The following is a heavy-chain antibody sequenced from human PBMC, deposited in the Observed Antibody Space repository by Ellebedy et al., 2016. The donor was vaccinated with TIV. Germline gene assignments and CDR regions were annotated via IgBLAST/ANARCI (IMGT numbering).Heavy chain of an antibody. CDR3: AHRPRITIFGVVIRDGNWFDP. D-gene: IGHD3-3*01. J-gene: IGHJ5*02. Sequence: SGPTLVKPTQTLTLTCTFSGFSLSTSGVGVGWIRQPPGKALEWLALIYWDDDKRYSPSLTSRLTITKDTSKNQVVLTMTNMDPVDTATYYCAHRPRITIFGVVIRDGNWFDPWGQGTLVTVSS. CDR1: GFSLSTSGVG. V-gene: IGHV2-5*02. CDR2: IYWDDDK.